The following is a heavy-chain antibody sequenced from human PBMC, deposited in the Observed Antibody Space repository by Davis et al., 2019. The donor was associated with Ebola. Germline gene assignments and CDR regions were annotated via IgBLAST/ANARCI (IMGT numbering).Heavy chain of an antibody. V-gene: IGHV5-51*01. Sequence: GESLKISCKGSGYSFTSYWIAWVRQMPGKGLEWMGIIYPGYSDTRYSPSFRGQVTISADKSFSTAYLQWSGLKASDTAMYYCARRGYYDSSGYYFHFDYWGQGTLVTVSS. J-gene: IGHJ4*02. CDR2: IYPGYSDT. CDR1: GYSFTSYW. CDR3: ARRGYYDSSGYYFHFDY. D-gene: IGHD3-22*01.